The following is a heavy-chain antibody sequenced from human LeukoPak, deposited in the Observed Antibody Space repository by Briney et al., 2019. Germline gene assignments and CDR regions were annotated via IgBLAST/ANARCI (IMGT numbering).Heavy chain of an antibody. D-gene: IGHD1-14*01. V-gene: IGHV3-7*01. Sequence: PGGSLRLSCAASGFTFSTSWMNWIRQAPGKGLEWVANIKQDGSEKYYVDSVKGRFTVSRDNAKSSLYLQMNSLRAEDTAVYYCARAMVWDHGDYWGQGTLVTVSS. J-gene: IGHJ4*02. CDR2: IKQDGSEK. CDR1: GFTFSTSW. CDR3: ARAMVWDHGDY.